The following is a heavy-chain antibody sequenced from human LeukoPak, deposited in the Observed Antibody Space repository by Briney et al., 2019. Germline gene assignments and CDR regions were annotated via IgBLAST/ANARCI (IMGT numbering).Heavy chain of an antibody. CDR3: AKDRSWELPNNWFDP. CDR2: ISGSGGST. CDR1: GFTFSSYS. D-gene: IGHD1-26*01. V-gene: IGHV3-23*01. Sequence: LPGGSLRLSCAASGFTFSSYSMSWVRQAPGKGLEWVSAISGSGGSTYYADSVKGRFTISRDNSKNTLYLQMNSLRAEDTAVYYCAKDRSWELPNNWFDPWGQGTLVTVSS. J-gene: IGHJ5*02.